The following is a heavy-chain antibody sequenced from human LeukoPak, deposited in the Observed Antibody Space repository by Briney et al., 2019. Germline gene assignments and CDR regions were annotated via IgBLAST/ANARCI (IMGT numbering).Heavy chain of an antibody. CDR3: ARRRVTQSVDY. J-gene: IGHJ4*02. Sequence: SETLSLTCAVSGGSISSSNWWSWIRQPPGKGLEWIGEINHSGSTNYNPSLKSRVTISVDTSKNQFSLKLSSVTAADTAVYYCARRRVTQSVDYWGQGTLVTVSS. CDR2: INHSGST. V-gene: IGHV4-4*02. CDR1: GGSISSSNW.